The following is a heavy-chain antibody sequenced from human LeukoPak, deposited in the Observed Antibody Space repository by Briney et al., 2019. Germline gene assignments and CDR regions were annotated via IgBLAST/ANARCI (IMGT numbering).Heavy chain of an antibody. CDR2: IRPKTDGGTT. CDR3: TTGGHYYGL. V-gene: IGHV3-15*01. J-gene: IGHJ4*02. Sequence: PGGSLRLSSAASGFPFTNASLSWVRQAPGKGLEWVGRIRPKTDGGTTDYAAPVKGRFTISRDDSKNTLYLQMNSLRTEDTAVYYCTTGGHYYGLWGQGTLVTVSS. CDR1: GFPFTNAS. D-gene: IGHD3-10*01.